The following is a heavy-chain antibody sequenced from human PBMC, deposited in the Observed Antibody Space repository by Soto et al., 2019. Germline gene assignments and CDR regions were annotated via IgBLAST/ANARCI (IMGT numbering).Heavy chain of an antibody. D-gene: IGHD6-19*01. CDR1: GDSVSSNSAA. V-gene: IGHV6-1*01. Sequence: SQTLSLTCAISGDSVSSNSAAWNWIRQSPSRGLEWLGRTYYRSKWYNDYAVSVKSRITTNPDTSKNQFSLQLNSVAPEDTAVYYCARDPGEWLVAGINHHYYYGMDVWGQGTTVTVSS. J-gene: IGHJ6*02. CDR2: TYYRSKWYN. CDR3: ARDPGEWLVAGINHHYYYGMDV.